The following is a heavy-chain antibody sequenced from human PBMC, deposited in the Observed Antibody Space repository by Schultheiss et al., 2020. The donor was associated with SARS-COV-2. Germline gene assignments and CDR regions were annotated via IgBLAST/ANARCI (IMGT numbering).Heavy chain of an antibody. D-gene: IGHD3-22*01. CDR3: ARDYDSSGYFFDY. CDR1: GFTFSRYW. CDR2: ISGSGGGT. V-gene: IGHV3-23*01. J-gene: IGHJ4*02. Sequence: GGSLRLSCAASGFTFSRYWMSWVRQAPGKGLEWVSAISGSGGGTYYADSVKGRFTISRDNAKNSLYLQMNSLRAEDTAVYYCARDYDSSGYFFDYWGQGTLVTVSS.